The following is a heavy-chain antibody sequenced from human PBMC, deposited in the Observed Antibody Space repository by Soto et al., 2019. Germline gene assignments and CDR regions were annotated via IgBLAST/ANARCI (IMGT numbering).Heavy chain of an antibody. CDR1: GFTFTTYW. D-gene: IGHD5-12*01. CDR2: ITPDGGST. J-gene: IGHJ4*02. Sequence: EVQLVESGGGLVQPGGSLRLSCATSGFTFTTYWMHWVRQAPGKGLMWVSRITPDGGSTSHADSVKGRFTISRDNAKNTLYLQMNGLRAEDTAIYYCARDLIIADTPGDDFDYWGQGPLVAVSS. V-gene: IGHV3-74*01. CDR3: ARDLIIADTPGDDFDY.